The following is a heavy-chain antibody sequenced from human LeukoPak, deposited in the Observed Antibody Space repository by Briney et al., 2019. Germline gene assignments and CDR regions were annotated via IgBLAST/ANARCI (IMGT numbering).Heavy chain of an antibody. CDR2: MYTSGST. D-gene: IGHD3-22*01. CDR1: GGSISSGSYY. J-gene: IGHJ4*02. Sequence: TLSLTCTVSGGSISSGSYYWSWIRQPAGKGLEWIGRMYTSGSTKYNPSLKRRVTISVDTSKNQFSLKLSSVTAADTAVYYCARVHYDSSGYYESAHFDYWGQGTLVTVSS. V-gene: IGHV4-61*02. CDR3: ARVHYDSSGYYESAHFDY.